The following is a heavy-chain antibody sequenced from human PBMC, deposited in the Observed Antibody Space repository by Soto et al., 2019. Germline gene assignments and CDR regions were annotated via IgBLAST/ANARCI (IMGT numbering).Heavy chain of an antibody. CDR2: IIPIFGTA. CDR3: ARFPPAAEGHFDY. CDR1: GGTFSSYA. V-gene: IGHV1-69*13. Sequence: SVKVSCKASGGTFSSYAISWVRQAPGQGLEWMGGIIPIFGTANYAQKFQGRVTITADESTSTAYMELSSLRSEDTAVYYCARFPPAAEGHFDYWGQGTLVTVSS. J-gene: IGHJ4*02. D-gene: IGHD2-2*01.